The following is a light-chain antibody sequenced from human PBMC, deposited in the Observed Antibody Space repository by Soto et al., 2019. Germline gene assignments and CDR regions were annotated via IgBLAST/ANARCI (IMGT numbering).Light chain of an antibody. V-gene: IGLV1-47*02. CDR2: SNN. Sequence: QSVLTQPPSASGTPGQSFTISCSGSSSTIGSYHVYWYQQLPGTAPKLLIYSNNQRPSGVPDRFSGSKSGTSASLAISGLRSEDEADYYCAVWDDSLTGYVFGIGTKVTVL. CDR3: AVWDDSLTGYV. CDR1: SSTIGSYH. J-gene: IGLJ1*01.